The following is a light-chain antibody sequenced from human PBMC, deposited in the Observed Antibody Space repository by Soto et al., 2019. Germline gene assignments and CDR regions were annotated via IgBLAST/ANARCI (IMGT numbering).Light chain of an antibody. Sequence: DIVMTQSPLYLPVTPGEPASISCRSSQSLLHSDGYNYLDWYLQKPGQSPQLLIYLGSNRASGVPDRFSGSGSGTDFTLKISRVEAEDVGVYYCMQALQTPLVTFGPGTKVDLK. CDR3: MQALQTPLVT. CDR1: QSLLHSDGYNY. J-gene: IGKJ3*01. CDR2: LGS. V-gene: IGKV2-28*01.